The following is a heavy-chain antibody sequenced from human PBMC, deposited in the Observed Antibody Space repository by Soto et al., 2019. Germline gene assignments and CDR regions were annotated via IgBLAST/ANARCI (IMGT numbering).Heavy chain of an antibody. CDR1: GYTFTDYY. J-gene: IGHJ3*02. Sequence: EVQLVQSGAEVKKPGATVKISCKVSGYTFTDYYMHWVQQAPGKGLEWMGLVDPEDGETIYAEKFQGRVTITADTSTDTAYMELSSLRSEDTAVYYCAIFEPDRTTIPTGYSSSWYLRYAFDIWGQGTMVTVSS. V-gene: IGHV1-69-2*01. CDR3: AIFEPDRTTIPTGYSSSWYLRYAFDI. CDR2: VDPEDGET. D-gene: IGHD6-13*01.